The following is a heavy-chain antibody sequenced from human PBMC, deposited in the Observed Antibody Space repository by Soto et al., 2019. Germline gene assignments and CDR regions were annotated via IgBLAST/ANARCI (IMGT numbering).Heavy chain of an antibody. D-gene: IGHD5-18*01. Sequence: SETLSLTCTVSGFSISSYYWSWTRQPPGKGLEWIGYIYYSGSTNYNPSLKSRVTISVDTSKNQFSLKLSSVTAADTAVYYCARSWDTAMVYFDYWGQGTLVTVSS. V-gene: IGHV4-59*01. CDR1: GFSISSYY. J-gene: IGHJ4*02. CDR2: IYYSGST. CDR3: ARSWDTAMVYFDY.